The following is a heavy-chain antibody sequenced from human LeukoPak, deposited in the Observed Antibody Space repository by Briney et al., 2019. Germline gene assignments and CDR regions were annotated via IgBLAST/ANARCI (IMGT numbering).Heavy chain of an antibody. CDR3: AKVFGNWYLDY. V-gene: IGHV3-23*01. Sequence: PGGSLTLSCAAYGFTFSSYALSWLRQPPGKGLEWVAGINGSGCTTYYPDSVKGGSTLYRDNSNHTLYLQMNSLRAEDTAVYYCAKVFGNWYLDYWGQGTLVTVSS. D-gene: IGHD6-13*01. CDR1: GFTFSSYA. CDR2: INGSGCTT. J-gene: IGHJ4*02.